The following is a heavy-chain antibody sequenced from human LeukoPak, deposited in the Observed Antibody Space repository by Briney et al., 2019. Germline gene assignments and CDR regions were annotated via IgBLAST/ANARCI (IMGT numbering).Heavy chain of an antibody. J-gene: IGHJ6*02. CDR2: IIPIFGTA. CDR1: GGTFSSYA. D-gene: IGHD3-22*01. Sequence: ASVTVSCKASGGTFSSYAISWVRQAPGQGLEWMGGIIPIFGTANYAQKFQGRVTITADESTSTAYMELSSLRSEDTAVYYCAREPASRKNYYDSSGYYLGDYYYGMDVWGQGTTVTVSS. CDR3: AREPASRKNYYDSSGYYLGDYYYGMDV. V-gene: IGHV1-69*13.